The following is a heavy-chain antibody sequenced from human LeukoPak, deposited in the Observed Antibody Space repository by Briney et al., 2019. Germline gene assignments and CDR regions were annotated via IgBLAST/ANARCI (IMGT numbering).Heavy chain of an antibody. D-gene: IGHD2-15*01. V-gene: IGHV3-23*01. Sequence: GGSLRLSCAASGFTFSSYAVSWVRQAPGKGLEWVSVISASSTGSNTYYADSVKGRFAISRDSSTNTLYLQMNSLRAEDTAVYYCAKDMHLGCSGGTCYPWGYWGQGTLVTVSS. CDR2: ISASSTGSNT. CDR3: AKDMHLGCSGGTCYPWGY. J-gene: IGHJ4*02. CDR1: GFTFSSYA.